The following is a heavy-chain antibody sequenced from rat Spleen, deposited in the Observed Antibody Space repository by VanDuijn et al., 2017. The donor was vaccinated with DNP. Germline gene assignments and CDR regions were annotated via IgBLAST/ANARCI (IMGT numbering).Heavy chain of an antibody. Sequence: EVQLVESGGGLVQPGRSLKLSCAASGFTFSDYYMAWVRQAPTKGLEWVAYIGSDGYAPYYGDSVKGRFTISRDNAKNTQYLQMDSLRSEDTATYYCTRWGFMDAWGQGISVTVSS. V-gene: IGHV5S13*01. D-gene: IGHD4-3*01. CDR3: TRWGFMDA. CDR1: GFTFSDYY. CDR2: IGSDGYAP. J-gene: IGHJ4*01.